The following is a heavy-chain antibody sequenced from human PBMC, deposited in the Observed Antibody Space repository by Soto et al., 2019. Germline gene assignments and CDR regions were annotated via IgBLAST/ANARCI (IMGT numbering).Heavy chain of an antibody. D-gene: IGHD3-3*01. CDR1: GGAIGGFY. CDR3: ARGQRFSDWFDP. J-gene: IGHJ5*02. CDR2: IYSSGSI. V-gene: IGHV4-4*07. Sequence: SETLSLTSTVTGGAIGGFYWTWIRQSTSEGMEWIGSIYSSGSINYNPTLKSRVTISLDTSMNHLSLRRSSVTAAYTAVYYCARGQRFSDWFDPWGQGTLVTVSS.